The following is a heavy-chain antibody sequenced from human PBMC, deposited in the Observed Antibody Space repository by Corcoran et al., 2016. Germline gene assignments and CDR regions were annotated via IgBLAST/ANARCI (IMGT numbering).Heavy chain of an antibody. D-gene: IGHD3-10*01. J-gene: IGHJ6*02. V-gene: IGHV3-33*01. Sequence: QVQLVESGGGVVQPGRSLRLSCAASGFTFSSYGMHWVRQAPGKGLEWVAVIWYDGSNKYYADSVKGRFTISRDNSKNTLYLQMNSLRAEDTAVYYCARGPACVLLWFGEQGDYGMDVWGQGTTVTVSS. CDR1: GFTFSSYG. CDR2: IWYDGSNK. CDR3: ARGPACVLLWFGEQGDYGMDV.